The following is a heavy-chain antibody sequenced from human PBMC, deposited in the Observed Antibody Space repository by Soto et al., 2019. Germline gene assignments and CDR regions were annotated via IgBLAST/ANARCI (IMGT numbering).Heavy chain of an antibody. D-gene: IGHD4-17*01. V-gene: IGHV4-4*02. Sequence: SETLSLTCAVSGGSISSNNWWSWVRQPPGKGLEWIGDIYHSGSTNFNPSLQSRVTISVDKSKNQFSLEVTSVTAADTAVYYCARGLFYGGNLERWFDPWGHGTLVTVSS. CDR3: ARGLFYGGNLERWFDP. J-gene: IGHJ5*02. CDR1: GGSISSNNW. CDR2: IYHSGST.